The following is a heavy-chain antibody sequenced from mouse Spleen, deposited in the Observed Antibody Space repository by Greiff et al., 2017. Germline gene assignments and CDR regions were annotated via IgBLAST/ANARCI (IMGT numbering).Heavy chain of an antibody. J-gene: IGHJ2*01. D-gene: IGHD1-1*02. Sequence: QVQLQQPGAELVRPGSSVKLSCKASGYTFTSYWMHWVKQRPIQGLEWIGNIDPSDSETHYNQKFKDKATLTVDKSSSTAYMQLSSLTSEDSAVYYCARWDGSYPYYFDYWGQGTTLTVSS. CDR3: ARWDGSYPYYFDY. CDR2: IDPSDSET. V-gene: IGHV1-52*01. CDR1: GYTFTSYW.